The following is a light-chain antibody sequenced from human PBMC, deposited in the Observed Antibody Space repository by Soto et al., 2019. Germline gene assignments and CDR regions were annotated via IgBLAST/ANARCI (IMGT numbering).Light chain of an antibody. CDR1: QSVSSSH. Sequence: EIVLTQSPGTLSLSPVERATLSCRASQSVSSSHLAWYQQKPGQAPRLLIYGASFRDTGIPDRFSDSASGTDFALTISRLEPEDFAVYYFQQYGYSPRTFGQGTKLEIK. CDR2: GAS. V-gene: IGKV3-20*01. CDR3: QQYGYSPRT. J-gene: IGKJ2*01.